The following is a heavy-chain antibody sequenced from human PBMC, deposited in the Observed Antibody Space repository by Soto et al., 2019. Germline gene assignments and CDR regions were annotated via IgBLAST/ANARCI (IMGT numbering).Heavy chain of an antibody. Sequence: PSETLSLTCAVSGGSISSGGYSWSWIRQPPGKGLEWIGYIYDSGSTDYNPSLKSRVTISVDTSKNQFSLKLSSVTAADTAVYYCARDRGSGSPWYFFDSWGQGTLVTVSS. D-gene: IGHD6-25*01. V-gene: IGHV4-61*08. CDR2: IYDSGST. J-gene: IGHJ4*02. CDR1: GGSISSGGYS. CDR3: ARDRGSGSPWYFFDS.